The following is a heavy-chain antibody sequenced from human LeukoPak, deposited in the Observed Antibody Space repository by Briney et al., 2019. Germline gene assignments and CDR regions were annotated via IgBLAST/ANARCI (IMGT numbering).Heavy chain of an antibody. V-gene: IGHV3-7*01. CDR3: ARDLFLQDWRWSGGAFDI. J-gene: IGHJ3*02. CDR1: GFTLSSYW. Sequence: GGSLRLSCAVSGFTLSSYWMSWVRQAPGRGREWVANIKQDGREKYYVDSVKARFNISRDNAKNSLYLQMNSLRAEDTAVYYCARDLFLQDWRWSGGAFDIWGQGTMVTVSS. D-gene: IGHD2-8*02. CDR2: IKQDGREK.